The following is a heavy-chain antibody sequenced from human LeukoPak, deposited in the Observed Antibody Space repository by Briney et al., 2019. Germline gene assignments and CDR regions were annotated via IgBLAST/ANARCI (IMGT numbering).Heavy chain of an antibody. V-gene: IGHV3-7*03. J-gene: IGHJ6*02. CDR2: IKQDGSEK. CDR3: ARYSGSYEVNYYYYYGMGV. Sequence: PGGSLRLSCAASGFTFSSYWMSWVRQAPGKGLEWVANIKQDGSEKYYVDSVKGRFTISRDNAKNSLYLQMNSLIAEDTAVYYCARYSGSYEVNYYYYYGMGVWGQGTTVTVSS. CDR1: GFTFSSYW. D-gene: IGHD1-26*01.